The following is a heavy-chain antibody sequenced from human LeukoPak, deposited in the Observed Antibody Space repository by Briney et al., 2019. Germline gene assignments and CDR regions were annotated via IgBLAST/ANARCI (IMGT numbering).Heavy chain of an antibody. V-gene: IGHV3-30*01. Sequence: GRSLRLSCVASGFTFSRNVLHWVRQVPGKGLEWVATISYDGNNKFHADSVKGRFTISRDNSRNTVYLQMDSLRPEDTAVYHCAKGGIPTGPYYYFYYMDVWGNGTTVTVSS. CDR3: AKGGIPTGPYYYFYYMDV. D-gene: IGHD3/OR15-3a*01. CDR2: ISYDGNNK. CDR1: GFTFSRNV. J-gene: IGHJ6*03.